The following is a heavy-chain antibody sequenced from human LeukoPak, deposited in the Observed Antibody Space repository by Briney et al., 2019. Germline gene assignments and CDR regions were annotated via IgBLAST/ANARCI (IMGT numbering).Heavy chain of an antibody. Sequence: GGSLRLSCAASGFTFSNVWMAWVRQAPGKGLEWVGRIKSKADGGTTDYAAPVRGRFTISRDDSKNTLFLHMNSLKTEDTAVYYCTEFNTRDAFEIWGQGTMVTVSS. V-gene: IGHV3-15*01. D-gene: IGHD2-2*01. J-gene: IGHJ3*02. CDR1: GFTFSNVW. CDR3: TEFNTRDAFEI. CDR2: IKSKADGGTT.